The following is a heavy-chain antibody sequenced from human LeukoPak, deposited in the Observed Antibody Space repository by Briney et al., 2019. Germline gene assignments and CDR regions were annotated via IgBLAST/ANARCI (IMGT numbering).Heavy chain of an antibody. CDR2: IKSKSDGGTT. J-gene: IGHJ4*02. D-gene: IGHD4-17*01. CDR1: GFTFSSYE. Sequence: GSLRLSCSASGFTFSSYEMNWVRQAPGKGLEWVGRIKSKSDGGTTDNAAPVKGRFTISKDDSKNTLYLQMNSLKTEDTGIYYCTIGTLTSDYWGQGTLVTVSS. CDR3: TIGTLTSDY. V-gene: IGHV3-15*01.